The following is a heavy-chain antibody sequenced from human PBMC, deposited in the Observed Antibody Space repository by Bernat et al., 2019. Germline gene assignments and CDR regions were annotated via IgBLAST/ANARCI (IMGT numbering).Heavy chain of an antibody. CDR3: ARVSPRGELEHDY. Sequence: QVQLVESGGGVVQPGRSLRLSCAASGFTFSSYAMHWVRQAPGKGLEWVAVISSDGSNKYYADSVKGRFTISRDNSKNTLYLQMNSLRAEDTAVYYCARVSPRGELEHDYWGQGTLVTVSS. V-gene: IGHV3-30*01. CDR2: ISSDGSNK. CDR1: GFTFSSYA. D-gene: IGHD1-1*01. J-gene: IGHJ4*02.